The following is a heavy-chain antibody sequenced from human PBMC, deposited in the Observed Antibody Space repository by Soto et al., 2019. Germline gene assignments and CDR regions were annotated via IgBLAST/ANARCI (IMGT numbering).Heavy chain of an antibody. D-gene: IGHD3-22*01. CDR3: ATWPTDHDSSAPWVY. Sequence: SETLSLTCTVSGGSVSSGSYYWSWIRQPPGKGLEWIGYIYYSGSTNYNPSLKSRVTISVDTSKNQFSLKLSSVTAADTAVYYCATWPTDHDSSAPWVYWGQGTLVTVSS. CDR2: IYYSGST. J-gene: IGHJ4*02. V-gene: IGHV4-61*01. CDR1: GGSVSSGSYY.